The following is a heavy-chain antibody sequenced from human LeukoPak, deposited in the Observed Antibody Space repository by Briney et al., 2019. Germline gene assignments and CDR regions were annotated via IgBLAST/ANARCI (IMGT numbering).Heavy chain of an antibody. J-gene: IGHJ4*02. CDR2: INHSGST. Sequence: SETLSLTCAVYGGSFSGFYWRWIRQPPGKGLEWIGEINHSGSTNYNPSLKSRVTISVDTSKNQFSLKLSSVTAADTAVYYCARVSCSSTSCYRAFDYWGQGTLVTVSS. D-gene: IGHD2-2*01. V-gene: IGHV4-34*01. CDR1: GGSFSGFY. CDR3: ARVSCSSTSCYRAFDY.